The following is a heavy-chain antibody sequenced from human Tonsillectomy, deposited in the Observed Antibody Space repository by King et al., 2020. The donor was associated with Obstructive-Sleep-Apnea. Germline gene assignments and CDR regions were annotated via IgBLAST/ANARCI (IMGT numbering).Heavy chain of an antibody. D-gene: IGHD3-10*01. V-gene: IGHV3-30-3*01. CDR3: ARAGGN. CDR2: ISYDGSNK. Sequence: QLVQSGGGVVQPGRSLRLSCAASGFTFSSYAMHWVRQAPGKGLEWVAVISYDGSNKYYADSVKGRFTISRDNSKNTLYLQMNSLRAEDTAVYYCARAGGNWGQGTLVTVSS. J-gene: IGHJ4*02. CDR1: GFTFSSYA.